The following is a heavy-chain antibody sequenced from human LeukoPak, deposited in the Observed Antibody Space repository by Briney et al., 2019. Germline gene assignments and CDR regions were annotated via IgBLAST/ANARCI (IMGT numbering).Heavy chain of an antibody. Sequence: GGSLRLPCAASGFTFSSYAMSWVRQAPGKGLEWVSAISGSGGSTYYADSVKGRFTTSRDNSKNTLYLQMNSLRAEDTAVYYCAKEGSWRDYYYYGMDVWGQGTTVTVSS. D-gene: IGHD3-3*01. CDR2: ISGSGGST. J-gene: IGHJ6*02. CDR1: GFTFSSYA. V-gene: IGHV3-23*01. CDR3: AKEGSWRDYYYYGMDV.